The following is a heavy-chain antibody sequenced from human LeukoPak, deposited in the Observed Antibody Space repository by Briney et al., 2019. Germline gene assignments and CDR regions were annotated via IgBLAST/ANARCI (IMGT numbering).Heavy chain of an antibody. CDR2: ISAYNGNT. J-gene: IGHJ1*01. V-gene: IGHV1-18*01. Sequence: ASVKVSCKASGYTFTSYGISWVRQAPGQGLEWMGWISAYNGNTNYAQKLQGRVTMTTDTSTSTAYMELRSLRSDDTAVYYCARGGYCSSTSCYAEYFQHWGQGTLVTVSS. CDR3: ARGGYCSSTSCYAEYFQH. CDR1: GYTFTSYG. D-gene: IGHD2-2*01.